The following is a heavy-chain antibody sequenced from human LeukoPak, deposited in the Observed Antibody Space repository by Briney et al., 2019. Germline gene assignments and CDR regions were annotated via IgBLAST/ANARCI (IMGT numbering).Heavy chain of an antibody. V-gene: IGHV4-59*04. J-gene: IGHJ3*02. CDR2: IYYSGST. Sequence: SETLSLTCTVSGGSISSYYWSWIRQPPGKGLEWIGYIYYSGSTYYNPSLKSRVTMSVDKSKNHFSLKLSSVTAADTAVYYCARGSGSGWYAFDIWGQGTMVTVSS. CDR3: ARGSGSGWYAFDI. CDR1: GGSISSYY. D-gene: IGHD6-19*01.